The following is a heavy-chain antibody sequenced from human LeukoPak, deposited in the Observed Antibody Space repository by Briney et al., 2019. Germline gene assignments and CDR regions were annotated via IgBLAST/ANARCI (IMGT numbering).Heavy chain of an antibody. CDR3: ARDRGVTMVRGVIDSFDY. CDR1: GYTFTNYA. CDR2: INAGNGYT. D-gene: IGHD3-10*01. J-gene: IGHJ4*02. V-gene: IGHV1-3*01. Sequence: ASVKVSYKTSGYTFTNYAMQWVRQAPGQRLEWMGWINAGNGYTKYSQKFQGRVTITRDTSASIAYMKLSSLRSEDTAVYYCARDRGVTMVRGVIDSFDYWGQGTLVTVSS.